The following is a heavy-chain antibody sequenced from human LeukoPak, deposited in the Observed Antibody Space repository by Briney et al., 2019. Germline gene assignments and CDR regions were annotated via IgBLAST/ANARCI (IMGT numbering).Heavy chain of an antibody. J-gene: IGHJ6*02. CDR3: ARARTVAHYSPGMDV. CDR2: MSDYNGNT. Sequence: ASVKLSCTASGYTFSNYGMSWVRQAPGQGLEWLGWMSDYNGNTNYAQNLQGRVTMTTDTTTSTAYMELRSLRSDDTAVYYCARARTVAHYSPGMDVWGQGTTVTVSS. D-gene: IGHD4-23*01. CDR1: GYTFSNYG. V-gene: IGHV1-18*01.